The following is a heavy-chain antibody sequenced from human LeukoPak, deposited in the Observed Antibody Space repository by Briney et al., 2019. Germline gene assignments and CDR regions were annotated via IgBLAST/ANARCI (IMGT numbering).Heavy chain of an antibody. CDR3: ARDRRYYDSSSGGGRAFDY. CDR2: ISSSSSYI. D-gene: IGHD3-22*01. CDR1: GFTFSSYS. J-gene: IGHJ4*02. Sequence: GGSLRLSCAASGFTFSSYSMNWVRQAPGKGLEWVSSISSSSSYIYYADSVKGRFTISRDNAKNSLYLQMNSLRAEDTALYYCARDRRYYDSSSGGGRAFDYWGQGTLVTVSS. V-gene: IGHV3-21*04.